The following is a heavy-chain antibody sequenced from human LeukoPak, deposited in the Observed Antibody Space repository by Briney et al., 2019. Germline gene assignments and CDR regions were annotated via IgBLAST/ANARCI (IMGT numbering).Heavy chain of an antibody. CDR2: INHSGST. J-gene: IGHJ4*02. CDR3: ARATINLDLSDSSFYFDY. CDR1: GGSFSGYY. Sequence: SETLSLTCAVYGGSFSGYYWSWIRQPPGKGLEWIGEINHSGSTNYNPSLKSRVTISVDTSKNQFSLKLSSVTAADTAVYYCARATINLDLSDSSFYFDYWGQGTLVTVSS. V-gene: IGHV4-34*01. D-gene: IGHD2-21*02.